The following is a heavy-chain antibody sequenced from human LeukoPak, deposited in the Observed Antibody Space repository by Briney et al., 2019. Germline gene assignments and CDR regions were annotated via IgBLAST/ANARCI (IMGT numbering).Heavy chain of an antibody. D-gene: IGHD2-2*01. CDR1: GFTFSNYW. CDR3: ARDLGVVPPEDYDYFDY. J-gene: IGHJ4*02. V-gene: IGHV3-74*01. Sequence: GGSLRLSCAASGFTFSNYWMHWVRQAPGKGLVWVSRINTDGSSTNYADSVKGRFTISRDNAKNTLYLQMSSLRAEDTAIYYCARDLGVVPPEDYDYFDYWGQGSLVTVSS. CDR2: INTDGSST.